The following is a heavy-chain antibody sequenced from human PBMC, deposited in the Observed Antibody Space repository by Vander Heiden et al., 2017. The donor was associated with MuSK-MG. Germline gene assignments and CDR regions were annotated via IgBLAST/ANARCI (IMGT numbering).Heavy chain of an antibody. CDR3: ARHVVVPAASSLYYYYMDV. CDR2: IYYSGST. V-gene: IGHV4-39*01. J-gene: IGHJ6*03. CDR1: GGSISSSSYS. D-gene: IGHD2-2*01. Sequence: QLQLQESGPGLVKPSETLSLTCTVSGGSISSSSYSWGWIRPPPGKGLEWIGSIYYSGSTYYNPSLKSRVTISVDTSKNQFSLKLSSVTAADTAVYYCARHVVVPAASSLYYYYMDVWGKGTTVTVSS.